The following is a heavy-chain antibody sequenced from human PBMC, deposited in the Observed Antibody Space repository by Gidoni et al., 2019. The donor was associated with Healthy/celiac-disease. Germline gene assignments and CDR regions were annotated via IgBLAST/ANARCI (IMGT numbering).Heavy chain of an antibody. V-gene: IGHV3-9*01. J-gene: IGHJ3*02. D-gene: IGHD3-22*01. CDR2: ISWNSGSI. CDR3: AKDSYYDSSGYSGGNAFDI. CDR1: GFHFDDYA. Sequence: EVQLVESGGGLVQPGRSLRLSCAASGFHFDDYAMHWVRQAPGKGLEWVSGISWNSGSIGYADSVKGRFTISRDNAKNSLYLQMNSLRAEDTALYYCAKDSYYDSSGYSGGNAFDIWGQGTMVTVSS.